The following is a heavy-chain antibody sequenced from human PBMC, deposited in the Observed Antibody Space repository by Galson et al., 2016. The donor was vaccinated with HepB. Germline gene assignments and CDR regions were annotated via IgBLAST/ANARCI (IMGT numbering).Heavy chain of an antibody. D-gene: IGHD6-19*01. J-gene: IGHJ6*02. CDR2: IWYDGSNK. V-gene: IGHV3-33*01. Sequence: SLRLSCAASGFTFSSYGMHWVRQAPGKGLEWVAVIWYDGSNKDYADSVKGRFTISRDNSKNTLYLQMNSLRVEDTAVYYCARDQWLVELGGLDVWGQGTTVTVSS. CDR1: GFTFSSYG. CDR3: ARDQWLVELGGLDV.